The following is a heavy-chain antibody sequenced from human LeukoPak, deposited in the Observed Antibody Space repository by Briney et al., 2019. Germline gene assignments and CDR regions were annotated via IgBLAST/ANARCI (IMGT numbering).Heavy chain of an antibody. CDR3: ARDGRGGYSFGFFDY. CDR2: IYSSGST. J-gene: IGHJ4*02. Sequence: SQTLSLTCIVSGDSISSGGYYWSWIRQHPGKGLEWIGYIYSSGSTYSNPSLKSRVTISVDTSKNQFSVKLRSVTAADTAVYYCARDGRGGYSFGFFDYWGQGTLVTVSA. D-gene: IGHD5-18*01. CDR1: GDSISSGGYY. V-gene: IGHV4-31*03.